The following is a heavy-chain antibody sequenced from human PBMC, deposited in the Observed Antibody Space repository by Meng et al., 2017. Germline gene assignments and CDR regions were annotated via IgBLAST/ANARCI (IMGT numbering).Heavy chain of an antibody. Sequence: VGSGGDLVPTGRSLTLSCAALGFIFSNFEMHWVRQAPGKGLEWVACITKDGSRKYYLGSVRGRFTISRDNSKNTLYLEMYSLRSEDTALYYCARDFDYWGQGTLVTVSS. CDR3: ARDFDY. J-gene: IGHJ4*02. CDR2: ITKDGSRK. CDR1: GFIFSNFE. V-gene: IGHV3-30*16.